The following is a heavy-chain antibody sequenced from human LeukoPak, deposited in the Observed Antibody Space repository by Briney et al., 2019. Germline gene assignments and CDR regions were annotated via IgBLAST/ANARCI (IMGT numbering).Heavy chain of an antibody. CDR3: AKSWGYDTFDY. V-gene: IGHV3-30*02. CDR2: IRSDGSTE. J-gene: IGHJ4*02. CDR1: GFTFSNYG. D-gene: IGHD5-12*01. Sequence: GGSLRLSCAASGFTFSNYGMHWVRQAPGKGLEWVAFIRSDGSTEYYSDSVKGRVTISRDNSENTLHLQMSSLRPEDTAVYYCAKSWGYDTFDYWGQGTLVTVSS.